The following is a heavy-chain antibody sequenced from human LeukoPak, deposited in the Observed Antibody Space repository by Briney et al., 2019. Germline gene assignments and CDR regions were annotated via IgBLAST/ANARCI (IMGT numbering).Heavy chain of an antibody. J-gene: IGHJ5*02. D-gene: IGHD4-17*01. CDR1: GGSISSSSYY. CDR2: IYYSGST. V-gene: IGHV4-39*07. CDR3: ARDRNDYGDPGRWFDP. Sequence: SETLSLTCTVSGGSISSSSYYWGWIRQPPGKGLEWIGSIYYSGSTYYNPSLKSRVTISVGTSKNQFSLKLSSVTAADTAVYYCARDRNDYGDPGRWFDPWGQGTLVTVSS.